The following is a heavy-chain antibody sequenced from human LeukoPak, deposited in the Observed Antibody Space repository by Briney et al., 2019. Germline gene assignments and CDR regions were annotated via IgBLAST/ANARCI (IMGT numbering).Heavy chain of an antibody. V-gene: IGHV1-2*02. D-gene: IGHD3-22*01. J-gene: IGHJ4*02. CDR2: INPNSGGT. CDR3: ARGRSKAYYYDSSGYDSVDY. Sequence: ASVKVSCKACGYTFTGYYMHWVRQAPGQGLEWMGWINPNSGGTNYAQKFQGRVTMTRDTSISTAYMELSRLRSDDTAVYYCARGRSKAYYYDSSGYDSVDYWGQGTLVTVSS. CDR1: GYTFTGYY.